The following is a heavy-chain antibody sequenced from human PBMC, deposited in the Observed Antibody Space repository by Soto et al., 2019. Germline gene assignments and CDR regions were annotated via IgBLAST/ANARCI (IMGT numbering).Heavy chain of an antibody. CDR2: IYPGDSDT. J-gene: IGHJ5*02. CDR1: GYSFTSYW. Sequence: GESLKISCKGSGYSFTSYWIGWVRQMPGKGLEWMGIIYPGDSDTRYSPSFQGQVTISADKSISTAYLQWSSLKASDTAMYYCARVVPAAHGGYRYNWFAPGGQGTLVTVSS. V-gene: IGHV5-51*01. CDR3: ARVVPAAHGGYRYNWFAP. D-gene: IGHD2-2*01.